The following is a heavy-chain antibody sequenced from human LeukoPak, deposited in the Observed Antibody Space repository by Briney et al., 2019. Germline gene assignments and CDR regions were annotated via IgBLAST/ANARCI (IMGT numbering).Heavy chain of an antibody. V-gene: IGHV4-30-4*01. Sequence: SETLSLTCNVSGDSISSGAYYWSWIRQHPGKGLEWIGFISYTGRTYYNPSLKSRVTKSVDTSKNQFSLKLSSVTAADTAVYYCARSIAAAGTFDFDYWGQGTLVTVSS. D-gene: IGHD6-13*01. CDR1: GDSISSGAYY. CDR3: ARSIAAAGTFDFDY. J-gene: IGHJ4*02. CDR2: ISYTGRT.